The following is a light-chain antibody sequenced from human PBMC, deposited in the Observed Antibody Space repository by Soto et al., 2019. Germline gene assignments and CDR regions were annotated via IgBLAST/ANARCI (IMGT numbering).Light chain of an antibody. J-gene: IGLJ3*02. Sequence: QSVLTQPPSVSGAPGQRVTISCTGSSSNIGAGNDVNWYQQLPGTAPKVLIYGNNKRPSGVPDRFSGSKSSTSASLAITGLQSEDEAEYFCQSYDSSLSGSGVFGGGTQLTVL. V-gene: IGLV1-40*01. CDR3: QSYDSSLSGSGV. CDR1: SSNIGAGND. CDR2: GNN.